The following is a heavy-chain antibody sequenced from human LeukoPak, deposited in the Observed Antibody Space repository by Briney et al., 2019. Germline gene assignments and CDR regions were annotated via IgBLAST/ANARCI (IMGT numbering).Heavy chain of an antibody. D-gene: IGHD2-2*01. J-gene: IGHJ4*02. V-gene: IGHV1-46*01. CDR3: ARDFDCSSTSCYDQGDY. CDR2: INPSGGST. Sequence: ASVKVSCKASGYTFTSYYMHWVRQAPGQGLEWMGIINPSGGSTSYAQKFPGRVTMTRDTSTSTVYMELSSLRSEDTAVYYCARDFDCSSTSCYDQGDYWGQGTLVTVSS. CDR1: GYTFTSYY.